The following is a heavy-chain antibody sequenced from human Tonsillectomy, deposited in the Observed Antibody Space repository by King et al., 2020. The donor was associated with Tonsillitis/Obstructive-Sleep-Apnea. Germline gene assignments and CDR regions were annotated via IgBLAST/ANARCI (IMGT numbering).Heavy chain of an antibody. Sequence: VQLVESGGGLVQPGGSLRLSCAASGFTFKTYEMNWVRQAPGKGLEWVSYISSSDSTIYYADSVRGRFTISRDNAKNSLYLQINSLRVEDTAVYYCASLLIPTGYGMDAWGQGTTVTVSS. CDR2: ISSSDSTI. D-gene: IGHD3-16*01. CDR1: GFTFKTYE. V-gene: IGHV3-48*03. CDR3: ASLLIPTGYGMDA. J-gene: IGHJ6*02.